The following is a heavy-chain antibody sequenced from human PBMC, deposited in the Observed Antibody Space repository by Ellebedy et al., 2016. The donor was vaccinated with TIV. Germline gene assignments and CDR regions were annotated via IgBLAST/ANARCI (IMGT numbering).Heavy chain of an antibody. CDR3: TRHDDRYSGSSLRGG. V-gene: IGHV3-73*01. D-gene: IGHD1-26*01. Sequence: GESLKIPCAASGFTFRGSAMHWVRQASGQGLAWVGHIRGKANNYATAYAASVKGRFTITSDDSKDTASLQMNSLETEDTALYYCTRHDDRYSGSSLRGGWGQGTLVTVSS. CDR1: GFTFRGSA. CDR2: IRGKANNYAT. J-gene: IGHJ4*02.